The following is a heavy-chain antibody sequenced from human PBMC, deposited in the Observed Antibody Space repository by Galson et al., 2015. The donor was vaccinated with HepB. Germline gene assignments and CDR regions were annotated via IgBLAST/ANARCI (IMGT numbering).Heavy chain of an antibody. CDR1: GFTFSDYY. CDR2: ISSSSSYT. D-gene: IGHD2-2*01. Sequence: SLRLSCAVSGFTFSDYYMSWIRQAPGKGLEWVSYISSSSSYTNSANSVKGRFTISRDNAKNSLYLQMNSLRAEDTAVYYCARETYCTSTSCPFDYWGQGTLVTVSS. CDR3: ARETYCTSTSCPFDY. J-gene: IGHJ4*02. V-gene: IGHV3-11*05.